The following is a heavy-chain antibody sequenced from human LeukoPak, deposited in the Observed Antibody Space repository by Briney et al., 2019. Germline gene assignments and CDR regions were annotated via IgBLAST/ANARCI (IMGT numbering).Heavy chain of an antibody. D-gene: IGHD5-18*01. CDR2: ISAYNGNT. V-gene: IGHV1-18*04. CDR1: GYTFTGYY. Sequence: ASVKVSCKASGYTFTGYYMHWVRQAPGQGLEWMGWISAYNGNTNYAQKLQGRVTMTTDTSTSTAYMELRSLRSDDTAVYYCARDQRYSYGTKTLDYWGQGTLVTVSS. CDR3: ARDQRYSYGTKTLDY. J-gene: IGHJ4*02.